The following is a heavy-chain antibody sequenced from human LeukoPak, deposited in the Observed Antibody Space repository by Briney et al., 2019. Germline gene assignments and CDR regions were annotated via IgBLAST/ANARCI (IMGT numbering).Heavy chain of an antibody. J-gene: IGHJ4*02. CDR3: AKDDAWLQYGN. CDR1: GFTFSSHG. V-gene: IGHV3-23*01. D-gene: IGHD5-24*01. CDR2: ISPNGVIT. Sequence: GGSLRPSCAASGFTFSSHGMNWVRQASGKGREWVSGISPNGVITYYADSVKGRFTISRDNSKGTVYLQMNSLRPEDTAVYYCAKDDAWLQYGNWGRGTLVTVSS.